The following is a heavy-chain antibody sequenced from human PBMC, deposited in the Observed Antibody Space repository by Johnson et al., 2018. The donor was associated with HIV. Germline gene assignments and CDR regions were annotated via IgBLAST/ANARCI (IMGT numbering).Heavy chain of an antibody. CDR2: ISYDGNNK. CDR1: GFTFSTYA. J-gene: IGHJ3*02. CDR3: ATVWRNGGRHAFDI. Sequence: QVQLVESGGGVVQPGRSLRLSCAASGFTFSTYAMHWVRQAPGKGLEWVAVISYDGNNKYYADSVKGRFTISRNNAKNSLYLQMNSLRAEDTAVYFCATVWRNGGRHAFDIWGQGTMVTVSS. V-gene: IGHV3-30*14. D-gene: IGHD4-23*01.